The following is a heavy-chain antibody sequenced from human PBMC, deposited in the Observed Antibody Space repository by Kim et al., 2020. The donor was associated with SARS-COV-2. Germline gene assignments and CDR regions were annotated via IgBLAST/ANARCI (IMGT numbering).Heavy chain of an antibody. CDR1: GGTFSSYA. J-gene: IGHJ3*02. V-gene: IGHV1-69*13. Sequence: SVKVSCKASGGTFSSYAISWVRQAPGQGLEWMGGIIPIFGTANYAQKFQGRVTITADESTSTAYMELSSLRSEDTAVYYCARDSTSWQWLVAFDIWGQGTMVTVSS. CDR2: IIPIFGTA. D-gene: IGHD6-19*01. CDR3: ARDSTSWQWLVAFDI.